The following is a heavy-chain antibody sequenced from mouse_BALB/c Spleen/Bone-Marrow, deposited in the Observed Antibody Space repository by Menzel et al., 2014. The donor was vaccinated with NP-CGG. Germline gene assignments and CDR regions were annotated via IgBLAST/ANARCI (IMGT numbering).Heavy chain of an antibody. CDR1: GFTFTDYY. CDR3: ARDKGRVFFDY. Sequence: VQLKESGGGLVQPGGSLRLSCATSGFTFTDYYMNWVRQPPGKALEWLGFIRNKANGYTTEYSASVKSRFTISRDNSQNILYLQMNPLRVDDSATYYCARDKGRVFFDYWGQGPTLTVSS. CDR2: IRNKANGYTT. V-gene: IGHV7-3*02. J-gene: IGHJ2*01.